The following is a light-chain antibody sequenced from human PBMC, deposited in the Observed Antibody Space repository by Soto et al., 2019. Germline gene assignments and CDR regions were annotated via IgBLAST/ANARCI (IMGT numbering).Light chain of an antibody. CDR1: EGISTC. CDR3: QQLRSYPFI. CDR2: GAS. V-gene: IGKV1-9*01. J-gene: IGKJ4*01. Sequence: DIQLTQSPSFLSASVGDRVTITCRASEGISTCLGWYQQNPGQAPNLLVYGASTLQSGVPSRFCGSGSGTEFTLTISSLQPEDFAIYYCQQLRSYPFIFGGATKVEI.